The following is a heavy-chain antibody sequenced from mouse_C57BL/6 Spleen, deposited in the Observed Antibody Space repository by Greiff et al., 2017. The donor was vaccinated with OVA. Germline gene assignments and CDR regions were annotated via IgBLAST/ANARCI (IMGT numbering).Heavy chain of an antibody. Sequence: DVKLVESGGGLVQPGGSLKLSCAASGFTFSDSYMYWVRQTPEKRLEWVAYISNGGGSTYYPDTVKGRFTISRDNAKNTLYLQMSRLKSEDTAIYYCTRSTDLDYWGQGTTLTVSS. J-gene: IGHJ2*01. CDR2: ISNGGGST. CDR1: GFTFSDSY. D-gene: IGHD1-1*01. CDR3: TRSTDLDY. V-gene: IGHV5-12*01.